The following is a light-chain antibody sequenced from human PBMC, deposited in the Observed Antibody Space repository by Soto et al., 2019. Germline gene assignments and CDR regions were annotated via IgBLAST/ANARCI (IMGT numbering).Light chain of an antibody. CDR2: GAS. V-gene: IGKV3-20*01. CDR3: QQHIGWPLT. Sequence: EIVLTQSPGTLSLSPVERATLSCRASQSVSNNYLAWYQQKPGQAPRLLIYGASNRATGIPDRFSGSGSGTDFTLTISSLEPEDFAVYYCQQHIGWPLTFGGGTKVDI. J-gene: IGKJ4*01. CDR1: QSVSNNY.